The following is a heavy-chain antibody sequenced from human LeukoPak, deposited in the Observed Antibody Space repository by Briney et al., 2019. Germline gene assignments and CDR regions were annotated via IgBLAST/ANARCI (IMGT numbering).Heavy chain of an antibody. CDR3: AKETRAPLIRAPYYYYYMDV. Sequence: PGGSLRLSCAASGFSFSSYAMSWVRQAPGKGLEWVSGISASGATTYYADSVKGRFTISRDNSKNTLNVQMNSLRAEDTAVYYCAKETRAPLIRAPYYYYYMDVWGKGITVTVSS. D-gene: IGHD1-26*01. J-gene: IGHJ6*03. V-gene: IGHV3-23*01. CDR1: GFSFSSYA. CDR2: ISASGATT.